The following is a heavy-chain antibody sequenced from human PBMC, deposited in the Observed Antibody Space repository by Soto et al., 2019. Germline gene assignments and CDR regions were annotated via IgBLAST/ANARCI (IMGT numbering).Heavy chain of an antibody. Sequence: LRLSCAASGFSFTNFAMSWVRQAPGKGLEWVAGIGASGDITWYADSVKGRLSISRDNSKNTLYLQLNSLRFGDTAVYYCAKDDFTDRGDDYFDYWGPGTLVTVSS. CDR2: IGASGDIT. CDR1: GFSFTNFA. J-gene: IGHJ4*02. CDR3: AKDDFTDRGDDYFDY. D-gene: IGHD2-21*02. V-gene: IGHV3-23*01.